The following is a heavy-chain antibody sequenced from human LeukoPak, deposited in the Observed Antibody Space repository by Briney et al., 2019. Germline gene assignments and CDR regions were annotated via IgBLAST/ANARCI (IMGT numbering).Heavy chain of an antibody. J-gene: IGHJ5*02. CDR1: GGSISSGDYY. CDR3: ARDASSTTSLPFDP. D-gene: IGHD2-2*01. V-gene: IGHV4-30-4*08. Sequence: SETLSLTCTVSGGSISSGDYYWSWIRQPPGKGLEWIGYIYYSGSTYYNPSLKSRVTISVDTSKNQFSLKLSSVTAADTAVYYCARDASSTTSLPFDPWGQGTLVTVSS. CDR2: IYYSGST.